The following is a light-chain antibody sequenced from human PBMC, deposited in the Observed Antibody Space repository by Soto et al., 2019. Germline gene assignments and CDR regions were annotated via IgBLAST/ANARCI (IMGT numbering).Light chain of an antibody. CDR2: GAS. CDR3: QQTRAYPST. CDR1: QSVSNN. V-gene: IGKV3-15*01. Sequence: IVRTQSAATLSVSPGQRATISCRASQSVSNNLTWYQQKPGQPPRLLIYGASTRATGVPGRFSGIGSGTEFTLTLSSLKDEDFASYYGQQTRAYPSTFGGGTKV. J-gene: IGKJ4*01.